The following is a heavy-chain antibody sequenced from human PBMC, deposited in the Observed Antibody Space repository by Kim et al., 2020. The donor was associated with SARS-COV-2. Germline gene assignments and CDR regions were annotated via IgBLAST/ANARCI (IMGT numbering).Heavy chain of an antibody. CDR1: GGSFSGYY. CDR3: ARDRGRGHYSSGWCYYGMDV. V-gene: IGHV4-34*01. D-gene: IGHD6-19*01. Sequence: SETLSLTCAVYGGSFSGYYWSWIRQPPGKGLEWIGEINHSGSTNYNPSLKSRVTISVDTSKNQFSLKLSSVTAADTAVYYCARDRGRGHYSSGWCYYGMDVWGQGTTVTVSS. CDR2: INHSGST. J-gene: IGHJ6*02.